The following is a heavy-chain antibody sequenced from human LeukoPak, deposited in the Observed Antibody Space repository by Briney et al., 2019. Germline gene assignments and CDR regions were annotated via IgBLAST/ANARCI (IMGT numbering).Heavy chain of an antibody. V-gene: IGHV1-69*04. J-gene: IGHJ5*02. CDR2: IIPILGIA. Sequence: SVKVSCKASGGTFSSYAISWVRQAPGQGLEWMGRIIPILGIANYAQKFQGRVTITADKSTSTAYMELSSLRSEDTAVYYCARDSKYYYVSRDLPNWFDPWGQGTLVTVSS. CDR3: ARDSKYYYVSRDLPNWFDP. CDR1: GGTFSSYA. D-gene: IGHD3-22*01.